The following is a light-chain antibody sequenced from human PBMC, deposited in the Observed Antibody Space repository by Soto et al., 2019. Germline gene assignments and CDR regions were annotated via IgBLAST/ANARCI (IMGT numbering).Light chain of an antibody. CDR3: AAWDDSLNGPL. Sequence: QSALTQPPSASGTPGQRVTISCSGSSSNIGSNTVNWYQQLPGKAPKLLIYSNDQRPSGVPDRYSGSKSGTSASLAVSGLQSEDEADYYCAAWDDSLNGPLFGGGTQLTVL. V-gene: IGLV1-44*01. CDR1: SSNIGSNT. CDR2: SND. J-gene: IGLJ3*02.